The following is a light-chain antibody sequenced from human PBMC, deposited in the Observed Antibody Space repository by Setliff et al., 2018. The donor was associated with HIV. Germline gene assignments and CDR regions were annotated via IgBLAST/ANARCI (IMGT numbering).Light chain of an antibody. CDR1: TSDVGSYDL. V-gene: IGLV2-23*02. CDR3: CSYAGTYTYI. CDR2: EVT. J-gene: IGLJ1*01. Sequence: QSALTQPASVSGSPGQSITISCTGTTSDVGSYDLVSWYQQHPGKAPKLMIYEVTRRPSGVSNRFSGSKSGNTASLTISGLRSEDEADYYRCSYAGTYTYIFGTGTKVTVL.